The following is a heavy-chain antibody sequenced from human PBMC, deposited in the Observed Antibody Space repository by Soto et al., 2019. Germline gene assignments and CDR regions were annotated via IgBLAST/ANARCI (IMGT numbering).Heavy chain of an antibody. V-gene: IGHV1-3*01. CDR2: INAGNGDT. CDR1: GITYNTYA. Sequence: VQLVQSGAEIKKPGASVMLSCKALGITYNTYAIHWVRQAPGQGLERMGWINAGNGDTRYSQIFEGRVTLARDTSANTVYMDLGSRKSEDTGIYYCARAISGYVTWGQGTLVTVSS. CDR3: ARAISGYVT. J-gene: IGHJ1*01. D-gene: IGHD5-12*01.